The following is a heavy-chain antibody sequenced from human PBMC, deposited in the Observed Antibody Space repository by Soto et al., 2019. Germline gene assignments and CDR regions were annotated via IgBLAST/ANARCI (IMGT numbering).Heavy chain of an antibody. CDR2: MNPNSGNT. D-gene: IGHD3-10*01. Sequence: ASVKVSCKASGYTFTSYDINWVRQATGQGLERMGWMNPNSGNTGYAQKFQGRVTMTRNTSISTAYMELSSLRSEDTAVYYFAKDGSLYGSGSYSPLFDYWGQGTLVTVSS. V-gene: IGHV1-8*01. CDR1: GYTFTSYD. J-gene: IGHJ4*02. CDR3: AKDGSLYGSGSYSPLFDY.